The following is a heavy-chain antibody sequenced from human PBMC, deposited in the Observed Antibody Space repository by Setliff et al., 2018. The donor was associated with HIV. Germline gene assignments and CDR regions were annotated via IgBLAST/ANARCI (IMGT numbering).Heavy chain of an antibody. CDR3: ATALYGDYGGDLNWLDP. Sequence: ASVKVSCKTSGYSFINYAMNWVRQAPGQGLEWMGWVNTHTGSPTYAQAFTGRFVFSVDTSVTTAYLEISSLKAEDTAVYYCATALYGDYGGDLNWLDPWGQGTLVTVSS. D-gene: IGHD4-17*01. CDR2: VNTHTGSP. V-gene: IGHV7-4-1*02. J-gene: IGHJ5*02. CDR1: GYSFINYA.